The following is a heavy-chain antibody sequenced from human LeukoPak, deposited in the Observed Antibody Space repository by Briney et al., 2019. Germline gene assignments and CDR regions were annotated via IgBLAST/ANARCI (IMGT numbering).Heavy chain of an antibody. Sequence: GRSLRLSCAASGFTFDDYAMYWVRQAPGKGLEWVSGISWNSGSIGYADSVKGRFTISRDNAKNSLYLQMNSLRAEDTALYYCAKGRSMVTDAFDIWGQGTMVTVSS. CDR2: ISWNSGSI. D-gene: IGHD5-18*01. CDR1: GFTFDDYA. J-gene: IGHJ3*02. V-gene: IGHV3-9*01. CDR3: AKGRSMVTDAFDI.